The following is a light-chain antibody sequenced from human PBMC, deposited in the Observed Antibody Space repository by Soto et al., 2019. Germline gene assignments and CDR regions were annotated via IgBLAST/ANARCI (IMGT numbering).Light chain of an antibody. CDR2: RNN. CDR3: AAWDDSLSDVV. CDR1: SSNIGSNY. V-gene: IGLV1-47*01. Sequence: QAVVTQPPSASGTPRQRVTISCSGSSSNIGSNYVYWYQQLPGTAPKLLIYRNNQRPSGVPDRFSGSKSGTSASLAISGLRSEDEADYYCAAWDDSLSDVVFGGGTKVTVL. J-gene: IGLJ2*01.